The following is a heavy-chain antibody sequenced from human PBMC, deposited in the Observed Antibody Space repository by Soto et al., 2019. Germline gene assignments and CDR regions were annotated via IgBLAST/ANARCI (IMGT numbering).Heavy chain of an antibody. CDR2: SSATGSGT. V-gene: IGHV3-23*01. D-gene: IGHD1-7*01. CDR3: AKDRRAGGNYGFYSDF. Sequence: EMQLLESGGGLVQPGGSLSLSCEVSGFRLSTYAMTWVRQAPGKGLEWISFSSATGSGTYYADPVKGRFTISRDNSKNTLYLQMTSLRADDTAVYYCAKDRRAGGNYGFYSDFWGQGALVIVSS. J-gene: IGHJ4*02. CDR1: GFRLSTYA.